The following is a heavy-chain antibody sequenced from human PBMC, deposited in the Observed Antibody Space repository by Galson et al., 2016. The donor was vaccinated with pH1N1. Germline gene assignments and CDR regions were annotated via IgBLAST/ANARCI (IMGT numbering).Heavy chain of an antibody. D-gene: IGHD3-22*01. V-gene: IGHV3-53*01. J-gene: IGHJ4*02. CDR2: IYSGGST. CDR3: LKYDSSGFYYGRLVD. Sequence: SLRLSCAASGFTVSSKYMSWVRQAPGKGLEWVSVIYSGGSTYYADSVKGRFTISRGNPKNTLYLQLNSLRAGDSAVYYCLKYDSSGFYYGRLVDWGQGTLVTVSS. CDR1: GFTVSSKY.